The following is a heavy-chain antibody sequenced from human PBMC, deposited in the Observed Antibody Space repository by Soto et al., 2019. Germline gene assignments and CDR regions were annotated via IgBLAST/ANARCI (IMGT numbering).Heavy chain of an antibody. V-gene: IGHV3-23*01. J-gene: IGHJ6*02. CDR2: ISGSGGST. Sequence: EVQLLESGGGLVQPGGSLRLSCAASGFTFSSYAMSWVRQAPGKGLEWVSAISGSGGSTYYADSVKGRFTISRDNSKNTLYLQMNSLRAEDTAVYYCAKGDDTAMADYYYYGMDVWGQGTTVTVSS. D-gene: IGHD5-18*01. CDR3: AKGDDTAMADYYYYGMDV. CDR1: GFTFSSYA.